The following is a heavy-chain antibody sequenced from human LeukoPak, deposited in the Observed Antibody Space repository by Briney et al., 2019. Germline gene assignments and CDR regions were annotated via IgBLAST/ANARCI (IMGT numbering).Heavy chain of an antibody. V-gene: IGHV4-34*01. J-gene: IGHJ1*01. Sequence: SETLSLTCAVYVGSFSGYYWSCIRQPPGKGLEWIGEINHSGSTNYNPSLKSRVTISVDTSKNQFSLKLSSVTAADTAVYYCARGRYYYDSSGYYSIKEYFQHWGQGTLVTVSS. CDR2: INHSGST. CDR3: ARGRYYYDSSGYYSIKEYFQH. D-gene: IGHD3-22*01. CDR1: VGSFSGYY.